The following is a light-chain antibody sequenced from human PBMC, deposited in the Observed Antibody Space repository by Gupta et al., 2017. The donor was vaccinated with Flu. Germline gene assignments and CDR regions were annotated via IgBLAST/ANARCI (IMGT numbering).Light chain of an antibody. CDR1: QTISSNS. J-gene: IGKJ1*01. Sequence: IVLTQSPGTLSLSPGERATLSCRASQTISSNSLAWYQQRPGQAPRLLMYGASSRGTGIPDRFTGSGSGTDFTLTISRLEPEDFAVYYCQQYDSSLWTFGRGTKVEIK. CDR3: QQYDSSLWT. CDR2: GAS. V-gene: IGKV3-20*01.